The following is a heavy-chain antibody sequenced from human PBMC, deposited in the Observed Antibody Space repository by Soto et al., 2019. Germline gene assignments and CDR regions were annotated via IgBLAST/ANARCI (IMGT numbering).Heavy chain of an antibody. Sequence: GGSLRLSCAASGFTFSSYAMSWVRQAPGKGLEWVSAISGSGGSTYYAGSVKGRITIARDDSKNKLYLQMNSLRAEDTAVYYGAKPHDESDSAMSNVYYYGFDVWGQGTTVTVSS. V-gene: IGHV3-23*01. CDR2: ISGSGGST. J-gene: IGHJ6*02. D-gene: IGHD5-18*01. CDR3: AKPHDESDSAMSNVYYYGFDV. CDR1: GFTFSSYA.